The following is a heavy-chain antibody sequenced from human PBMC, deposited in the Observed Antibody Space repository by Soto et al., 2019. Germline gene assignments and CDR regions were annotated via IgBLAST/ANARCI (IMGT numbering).Heavy chain of an antibody. CDR1: GGSISSSSYY. Sequence: PSETLSLTCTVSGGSISSSSYYWGWIRQPPGKGLEWIGSIYCSGSTYYNPSLKSRVTISVDTSKNQFSLKLSSVTAADTAVYYCARHSLTDSSGWYLSWFDPWGQGTLVTVSS. J-gene: IGHJ5*02. CDR3: ARHSLTDSSGWYLSWFDP. V-gene: IGHV4-39*01. D-gene: IGHD6-19*01. CDR2: IYCSGST.